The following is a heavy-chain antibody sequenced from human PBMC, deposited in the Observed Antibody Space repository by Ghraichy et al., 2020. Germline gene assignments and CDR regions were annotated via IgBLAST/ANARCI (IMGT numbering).Heavy chain of an antibody. D-gene: IGHD5-24*01. CDR3: ASTLRAVDGYKAPFDY. V-gene: IGHV1-69*13. CDR2: IIPIFGTA. Sequence: SVKVSCKASGGTFSSYAISWVRQAPGQGLEWMGGIIPIFGTANYAQKFQGRVTITADESTSTAYMELSSLRSEDTAVYYCASTLRAVDGYKAPFDYWGQGTLVTVSS. J-gene: IGHJ4*02. CDR1: GGTFSSYA.